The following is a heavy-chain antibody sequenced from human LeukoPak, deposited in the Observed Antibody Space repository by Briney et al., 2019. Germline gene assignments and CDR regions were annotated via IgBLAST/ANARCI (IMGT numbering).Heavy chain of an antibody. CDR1: GFTFSTYW. Sequence: GGSLRLSCAASGFTFSTYWMTWVRQAPGQGLDWVANIAHDGSETYYVDSVKGRFTIYRDNAKNSLYLQMNSLRAEDTAVYYCARKFTGTTANWYFDRWGRGTLVTVSS. CDR3: ARKFTGTTANWYFDR. V-gene: IGHV3-7*03. CDR2: IAHDGSET. J-gene: IGHJ2*01. D-gene: IGHD1-7*01.